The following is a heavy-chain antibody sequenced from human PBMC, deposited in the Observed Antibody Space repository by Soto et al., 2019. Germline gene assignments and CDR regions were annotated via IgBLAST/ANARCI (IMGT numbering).Heavy chain of an antibody. CDR3: AKEQKDSSSWSELNY. CDR2: ISGSGRST. V-gene: IGHV3-23*01. J-gene: IGHJ4*02. D-gene: IGHD6-13*01. Sequence: EVQLLESGGGLVQPGGSLRLSCAASGFTFSSYAMSWVRQAPGKGLEWVSAISGSGRSTYYADSVKGRFTVSRDNSKNTLYLQMNSLRAEDTAVYYCAKEQKDSSSWSELNYWGQGTLVTVSS. CDR1: GFTFSSYA.